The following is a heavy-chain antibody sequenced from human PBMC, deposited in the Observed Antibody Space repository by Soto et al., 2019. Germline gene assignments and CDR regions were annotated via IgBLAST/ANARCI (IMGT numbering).Heavy chain of an antibody. V-gene: IGHV3-13*01. CDR1: GFTFSSYD. CDR3: ARALRYGDYGSYYGMDV. Sequence: GGSLRLSCAASGFTFSSYDMHWVRQVTGKGLEWVSAIGTAGDTYYPGSVKGRFTISRENAKNSLYLQMNSLRAEDTAVYYCARALRYGDYGSYYGMDVWGQGTTVTVSS. CDR2: IGTAGDT. J-gene: IGHJ6*02. D-gene: IGHD4-17*01.